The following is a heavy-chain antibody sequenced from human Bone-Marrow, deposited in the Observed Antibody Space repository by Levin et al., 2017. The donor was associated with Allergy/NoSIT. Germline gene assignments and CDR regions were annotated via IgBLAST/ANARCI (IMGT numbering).Heavy chain of an antibody. CDR2: ISGSGGST. Sequence: PGGSLRLSCAASGFTFSSYAMSWVRQAPGKGLEWVSAISGSGGSTYYADSVKGRFTISRDNSKNTLYLQMNSLRAEDTAVYYCAKAGYYDYVWGSYTFDIWGQGTMVTVSS. CDR3: AKAGYYDYVWGSYTFDI. V-gene: IGHV3-23*01. CDR1: GFTFSSYA. D-gene: IGHD3-16*01. J-gene: IGHJ3*02.